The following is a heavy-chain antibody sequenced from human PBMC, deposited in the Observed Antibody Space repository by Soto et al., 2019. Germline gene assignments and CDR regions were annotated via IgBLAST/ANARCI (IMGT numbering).Heavy chain of an antibody. Sequence: EVQPVESGGGLVKPGGSLRLSCAASTFTFSSYSMNWVRQAPGKGLEWVSSISYDSVYIYYADSVKGRFTISRDNAKNSMYLQMNSLRAEDTAIYYCARRSGYDGPYTWGKGTLVTVSS. CDR1: TFTFSSYS. D-gene: IGHD5-12*01. CDR2: ISYDSVYI. CDR3: ARRSGYDGPYT. J-gene: IGHJ5*02. V-gene: IGHV3-21*01.